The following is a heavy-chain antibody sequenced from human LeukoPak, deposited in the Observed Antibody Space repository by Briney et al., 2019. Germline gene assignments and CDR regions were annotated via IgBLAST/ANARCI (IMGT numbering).Heavy chain of an antibody. CDR3: ARTLSPPIQLYATF. V-gene: IGHV1-18*01. Sequence: GASVKVSCKASGYTFTSYGISWERQAPGQGLEWVGWISAYNGNTNYAQKLQGRVTMTTDTSTSTAYMELRSLRSDDTAVYYCARTLSPPIQLYATFWGQGTLVTVSS. CDR2: ISAYNGNT. D-gene: IGHD5-18*01. CDR1: GYTFTSYG. J-gene: IGHJ4*02.